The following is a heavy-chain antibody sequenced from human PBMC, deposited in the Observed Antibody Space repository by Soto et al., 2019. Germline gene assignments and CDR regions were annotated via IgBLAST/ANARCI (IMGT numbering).Heavy chain of an antibody. CDR1: GGTFSSYT. CDR3: ARVRTSYCGGDCHLYYYYGMDV. Sequence: SVKVSCKASGGTFSSYTISWVRQAPGQGLEWMGRIIPILGIANYAQKFQGRVTITADKSTSTAYMELSSLRSEDTAVYYCARVRTSYCGGDCHLYYYYGMDVWGQGTTVTVSS. J-gene: IGHJ6*02. D-gene: IGHD2-21*02. CDR2: IIPILGIA. V-gene: IGHV1-69*02.